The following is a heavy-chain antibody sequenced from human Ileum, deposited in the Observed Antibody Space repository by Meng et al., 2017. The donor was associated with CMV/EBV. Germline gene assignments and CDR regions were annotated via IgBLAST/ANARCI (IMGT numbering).Heavy chain of an antibody. CDR2: ILYDGSNK. Sequence: VEWWEVGGGVVRPGGSLRLSFTASGFTFSSYAMHWVRQAPGKGLEWVAVILYDGSNKYYADSVKGRFTISRDNSKNTLYLQMTSLRPEDTAVYYCASLGDYGAPWGQGTLVTVSS. CDR3: ASLGDYGAP. J-gene: IGHJ5*02. CDR1: GFTFSSYA. V-gene: IGHV3-30-3*01. D-gene: IGHD4-17*01.